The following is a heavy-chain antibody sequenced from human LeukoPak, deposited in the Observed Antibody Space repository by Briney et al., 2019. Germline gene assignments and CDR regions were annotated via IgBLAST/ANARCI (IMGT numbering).Heavy chain of an antibody. V-gene: IGHV3-30-3*01. D-gene: IGHD1-26*01. Sequence: PGGSLRLSCAASRFTFSSYNMHWVRQAPGKGLEWVAVISYDGSNTYYADSVKGRFTISRDNSKNTLYVQMNRLRAEDTALYHCAREIGSGNYFDCWGQGTLVTVSS. J-gene: IGHJ4*02. CDR3: AREIGSGNYFDC. CDR1: RFTFSSYN. CDR2: ISYDGSNT.